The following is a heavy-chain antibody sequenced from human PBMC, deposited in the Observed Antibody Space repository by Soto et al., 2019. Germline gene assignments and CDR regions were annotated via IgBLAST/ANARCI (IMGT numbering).Heavy chain of an antibody. D-gene: IGHD3-10*01. V-gene: IGHV3-11*01. CDR1: GFTFSDYY. CDR2: ISSSGSTI. CDR3: AKDITMVRGILDY. J-gene: IGHJ4*02. Sequence: GGSLRLSCAASGFTFSDYYMSWIRQAPGKGLEWVSYISSSGSTIYYADSVKGRFTISRDNTKNSMFLQMNSLRAEDTAVCYCAKDITMVRGILDYWGKGTLVTVSS.